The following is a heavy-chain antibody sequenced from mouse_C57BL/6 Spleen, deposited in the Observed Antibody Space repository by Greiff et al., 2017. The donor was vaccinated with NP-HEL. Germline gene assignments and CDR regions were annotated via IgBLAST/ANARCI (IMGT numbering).Heavy chain of an antibody. D-gene: IGHD1-1*01. Sequence: VQLQESGPELVKPGASVKISCKASGYTFTDYYINWVKQRPGQGLEWIGWIFPGSGSTSYNEKFKGKATLTVDKSSSTAYMLLSSLTCEESAVYVGARTDYYGSGTRYFDDWGKGTTLTVSS. CDR3: ARTDYYGSGTRYFDD. V-gene: IGHV1-75*01. CDR1: GYTFTDYY. J-gene: IGHJ2*01. CDR2: IFPGSGST.